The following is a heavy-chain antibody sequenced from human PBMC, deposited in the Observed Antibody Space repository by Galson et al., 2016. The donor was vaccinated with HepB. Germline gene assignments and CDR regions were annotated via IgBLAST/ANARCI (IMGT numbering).Heavy chain of an antibody. CDR2: ISYDGSNQ. CDR3: ARDRVVDGSGDYSDALDF. CDR1: GXXFSXXX. J-gene: IGHJ3*01. Sequence: SLXXSCAASGXXFSXXXIHXXXQAXGKGLEWVAVISYDGSNQNYAGTVKGRFTITRENSKKEVYLQMTNLRVEDTAVYYCARDRVVDGSGDYSDALDFWGXXXMVXGAS. D-gene: IGHD3-22*01. V-gene: IGHV3-30-3*01.